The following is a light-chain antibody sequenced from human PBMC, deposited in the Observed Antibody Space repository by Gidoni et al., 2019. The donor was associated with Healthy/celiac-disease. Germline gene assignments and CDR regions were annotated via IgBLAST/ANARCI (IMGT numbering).Light chain of an antibody. J-gene: IGKJ2*01. CDR3: QQRSNWPLYT. Sequence: EIVLTQSPATLSLSPGERATLSCRASQSVSSYLAWYQQKPGQAPSLRIYDASNRATGIPARFSGSGYGTDFTLTISSLEPEDFAVYYCQQRSNWPLYTFGQGTKLEIK. CDR2: DAS. V-gene: IGKV3-11*01. CDR1: QSVSSY.